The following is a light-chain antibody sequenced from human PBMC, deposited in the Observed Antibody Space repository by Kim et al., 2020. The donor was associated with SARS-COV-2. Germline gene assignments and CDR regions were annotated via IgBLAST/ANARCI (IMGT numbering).Light chain of an antibody. CDR1: QSVTSNY. CDR2: GAS. Sequence: PGDGATRSCRASQSVTSNYLAWYQQRPGQAPRLLIYGASKRADGIPDRFSGSGSGADFTLTISRLEPEDFAVYYCQQYGGSPSFTFGQGTRLEIK. J-gene: IGKJ5*01. CDR3: QQYGGSPSFT. V-gene: IGKV3-20*01.